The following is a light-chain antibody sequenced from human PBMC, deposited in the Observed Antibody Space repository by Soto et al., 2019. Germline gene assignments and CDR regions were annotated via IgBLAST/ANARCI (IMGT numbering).Light chain of an antibody. Sequence: QSVLTQPPSASGSPGQSVTISCTGSSSDVGGYNFVSWYQQHPGKAPKLMIYDVSERPSGVPDRFSGSKSGNTASLTVSGLQVDDEADYYCSSYAGTNIPVVFGGGTKLTVL. CDR2: DVS. J-gene: IGLJ2*01. CDR3: SSYAGTNIPVV. V-gene: IGLV2-8*01. CDR1: SSDVGGYNF.